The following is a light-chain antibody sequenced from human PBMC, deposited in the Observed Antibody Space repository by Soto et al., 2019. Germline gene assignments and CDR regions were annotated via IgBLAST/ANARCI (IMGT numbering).Light chain of an antibody. Sequence: EIGMRRSPPTLYVSPGERATLSFRSSQSVRSYLAWYQQKPGQAPRLLIYDASNRAPGIPARFSGSGSGTDFTLTISSLEPDDFAVYYCQQRSSWPRITFGQGTLLEVK. CDR3: QQRSSWPRIT. J-gene: IGKJ5*01. CDR2: DAS. CDR1: QSVRSY. V-gene: IGKV3-11*01.